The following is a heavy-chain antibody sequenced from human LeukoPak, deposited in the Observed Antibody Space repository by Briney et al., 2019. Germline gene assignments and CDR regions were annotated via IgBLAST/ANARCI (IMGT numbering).Heavy chain of an antibody. V-gene: IGHV4-34*01. CDR1: GGSFSGYY. CDR3: ARGYRAQTLVDTAMETY. D-gene: IGHD5-18*01. CDR2: INHSGST. Sequence: SETLSLTCAVYGGSFSGYYWSWIRQPPGKGLEWIGEINHSGSTNYNPSLKSRVTISVDTSKNQFSLELSSVTAADTAVYYCARGYRAQTLVDTAMETYWGQGTLVTVSS. J-gene: IGHJ4*02.